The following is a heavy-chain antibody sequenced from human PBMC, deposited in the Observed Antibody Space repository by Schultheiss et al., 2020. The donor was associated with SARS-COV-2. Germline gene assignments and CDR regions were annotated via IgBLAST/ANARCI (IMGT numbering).Heavy chain of an antibody. D-gene: IGHD2-8*02. Sequence: ASVKVSCKASGYTFTDYYMHWVRQAPGQGLEWMGCVNPNSGCTNYAQKFQDWVTMTRDTSISTAYMELRSLRSDDTAVYYCARTTGPYYYYMDVWGKGTTVTVSS. V-gene: IGHV1-2*04. J-gene: IGHJ6*03. CDR3: ARTTGPYYYYMDV. CDR1: GYTFTDYY. CDR2: VNPNSGCT.